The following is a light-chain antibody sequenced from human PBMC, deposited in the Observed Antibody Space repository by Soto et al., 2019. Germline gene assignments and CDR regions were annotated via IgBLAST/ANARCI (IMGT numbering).Light chain of an antibody. CDR3: QQTYNTLRT. J-gene: IGKJ1*01. V-gene: IGKV1-39*01. Sequence: DIQMTQSPSSLSAYVGDRVTITCRASQSIGSDLNWYQQKPGKAPKLLIHAASSLQSGVPSRFSGSGSGADFTLTVSSLQPQDFATYYCQQTYNTLRTFGQGTKVEI. CDR1: QSIGSD. CDR2: AAS.